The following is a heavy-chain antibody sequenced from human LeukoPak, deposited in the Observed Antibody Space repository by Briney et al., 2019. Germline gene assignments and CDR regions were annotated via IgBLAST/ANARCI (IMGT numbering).Heavy chain of an antibody. J-gene: IGHJ6*02. V-gene: IGHV3-64*01. Sequence: GGALRLSCAASGFTFSSYAMHWVRQAPGKGVEGVSVISSNAVCTYYANSVTGRFTISRDNSKNTLYLQMGSLRADDMAVYYCARDRYGDYYGMDVWGQGTTVTVSS. CDR3: ARDRYGDYYGMDV. CDR1: GFTFSSYA. CDR2: ISSNAVCT. D-gene: IGHD4-17*01.